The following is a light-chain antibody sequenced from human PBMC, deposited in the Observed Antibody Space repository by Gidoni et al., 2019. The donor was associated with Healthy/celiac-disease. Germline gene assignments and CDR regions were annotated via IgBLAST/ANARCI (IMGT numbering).Light chain of an antibody. CDR3: QQYNNWPRT. V-gene: IGKV3-15*01. CDR2: GAS. J-gene: IGKJ1*01. Sequence: DIVMTHSPATLSVSPGERATLSCRASQSVSSNLDWYQQKPGQAPKLLIYGASTRATGIPARFSGSGSGTEFTLTISSLQSEDFAVYYCQQYNNWPRTFGQGTKVEIK. CDR1: QSVSSN.